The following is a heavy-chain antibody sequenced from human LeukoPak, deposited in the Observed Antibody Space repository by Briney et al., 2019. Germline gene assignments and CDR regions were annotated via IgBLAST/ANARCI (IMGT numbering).Heavy chain of an antibody. D-gene: IGHD1-1*01. CDR3: ARALSRGTLDY. CDR1: GFTFSSYA. V-gene: IGHV3-23*01. Sequence: GGSLRLSCAASGFTFSSYAMSWVRQAPGKGLEWVSAISGSGGSTYYADSVKGRFTISRDNAKNSLYLQMNSLRAEDTAVYYCARALSRGTLDYWGQGTLVTVSS. CDR2: ISGSGGST. J-gene: IGHJ4*02.